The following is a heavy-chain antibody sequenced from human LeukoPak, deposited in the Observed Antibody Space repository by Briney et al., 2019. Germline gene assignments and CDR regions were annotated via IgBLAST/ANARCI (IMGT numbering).Heavy chain of an antibody. CDR3: ARARLVGATTEYFDY. D-gene: IGHD1-26*01. CDR1: GFTVSSNY. V-gene: IGHV3-53*04. J-gene: IGHJ4*02. Sequence: GGSLRLSCAASGFTVSSNYKSWVRQAPGKGLEWVSVIYSGGSTYYADSVKGRFTISRHNSKNTLYLQMNSLRAEDTAVYYCARARLVGATTEYFDYWGQGTLVTVSS. CDR2: IYSGGST.